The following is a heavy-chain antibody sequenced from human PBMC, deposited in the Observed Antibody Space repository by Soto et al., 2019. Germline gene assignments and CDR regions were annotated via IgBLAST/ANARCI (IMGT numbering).Heavy chain of an antibody. Sequence: EVQLVESGGGFIYPGGSLRLSCAASGLTISNAWMNWVRQAPGKGLEWVGRIKTNTEGGTTDYAAAVKGRFTVSRHDSKSTLYLQMNSLRTEDTAVYYCTTGSVEGVWGQGTTVTVSS. CDR2: IKTNTEGGTT. CDR1: GLTISNAW. D-gene: IGHD2-15*01. V-gene: IGHV3-15*07. J-gene: IGHJ6*02. CDR3: TTGSVEGV.